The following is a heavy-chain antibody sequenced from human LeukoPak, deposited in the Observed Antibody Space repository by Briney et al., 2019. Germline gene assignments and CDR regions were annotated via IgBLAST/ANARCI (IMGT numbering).Heavy chain of an antibody. D-gene: IGHD5-18*01. Sequence: SETLSLTCPVYGGSFSGYYWSRIRPPPGKGLEWIGEINHSGSTNYNPSLKSRVTISVDTSKNQFSLKLSSVTAADTAVYYCARGRGYSPGYWGQGTLVTVSS. CDR2: INHSGST. J-gene: IGHJ4*02. CDR3: ARGRGYSPGY. V-gene: IGHV4-34*01. CDR1: GGSFSGYY.